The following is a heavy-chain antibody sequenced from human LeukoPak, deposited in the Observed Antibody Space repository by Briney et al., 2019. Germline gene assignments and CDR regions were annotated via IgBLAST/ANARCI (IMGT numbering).Heavy chain of an antibody. CDR2: TYYRSKWNN. CDR3: ARDRPGSPYTFDY. V-gene: IGHV6-1*01. D-gene: IGHD3-10*01. CDR1: GDSVSSNSAA. Sequence: SQTLSLTCAISGDSVSSNSAAWSWIRQSPSRGLEWLGRTYYRSKWNNNYAISVKSRITINPDTSKNQFSLQLNSVTPEDTAVYYCARDRPGSPYTFDYWGQGTLVTAYS. J-gene: IGHJ4*02.